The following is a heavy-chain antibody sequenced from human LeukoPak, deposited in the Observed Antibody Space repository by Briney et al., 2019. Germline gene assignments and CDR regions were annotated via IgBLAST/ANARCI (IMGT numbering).Heavy chain of an antibody. V-gene: IGHV4-59*11. CDR1: GDSINSLDL. CDR2: VYYSGST. D-gene: IGHD1-20*01. Sequence: SGTLSLTCTVSGDSINSLDLWSWVRQPPGKGLEWIGYVYYSGSTNYNPSLKSRVTISVDTSKNQFSLKLSSVTAADTAVYYCARDNWSFDYWGQGTLVTVSS. J-gene: IGHJ4*02. CDR3: ARDNWSFDY.